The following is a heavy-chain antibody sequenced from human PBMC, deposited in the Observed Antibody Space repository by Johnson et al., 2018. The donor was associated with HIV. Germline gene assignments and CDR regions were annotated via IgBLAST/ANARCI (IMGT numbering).Heavy chain of an antibody. CDR1: GFAFSSYA. J-gene: IGHJ3*02. D-gene: IGHD3-22*01. CDR3: AKDTGAYYYDSSGYYYVHDAFDI. CDR2: INWNGGST. Sequence: VQLVESGGGVVQPGRSLRLSCAASGFAFSSYAMHWVRQAPGKGLEWVSGINWNGGSTGYADSVKGRFTISRDNAKNSLYLQMNSLRAEDMAVYYCAKDTGAYYYDSSGYYYVHDAFDIWGQGTMVTVSS. V-gene: IGHV3-20*04.